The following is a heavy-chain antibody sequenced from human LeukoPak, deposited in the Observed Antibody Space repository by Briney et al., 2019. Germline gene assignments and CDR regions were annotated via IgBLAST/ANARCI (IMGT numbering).Heavy chain of an antibody. J-gene: IGHJ3*02. CDR1: AFTFSTYS. CDR3: ARAAPYYYDSSGYSAFDS. CDR2: ISSSSTYI. D-gene: IGHD3-22*01. Sequence: GGSLRLSCAASAFTFSTYSMNWVRQAPGKGLECVSSISSSSTYIYYADSVKGRFTISRDNAKNSLYLQMNSLRDEDTAVYYCARAAPYYYDSSGYSAFDSWGQGTMVTVS. V-gene: IGHV3-21*01.